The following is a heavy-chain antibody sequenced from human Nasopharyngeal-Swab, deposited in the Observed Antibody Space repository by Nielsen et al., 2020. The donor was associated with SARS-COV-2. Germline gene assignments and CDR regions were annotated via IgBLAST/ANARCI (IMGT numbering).Heavy chain of an antibody. D-gene: IGHD3-22*01. V-gene: IGHV3-7*01. Sequence: GGSLRLSCAASGFTFSSYWMTWVRQAPGKGLEWVANIKQDGSEKYYVDSAKGRFTISRDNGENSVYLQMNSLRDEDTAVYYCVRGASSAFVRWLDPWGQGTLVTVSS. J-gene: IGHJ5*02. CDR3: VRGASSAFVRWLDP. CDR2: IKQDGSEK. CDR1: GFTFSSYW.